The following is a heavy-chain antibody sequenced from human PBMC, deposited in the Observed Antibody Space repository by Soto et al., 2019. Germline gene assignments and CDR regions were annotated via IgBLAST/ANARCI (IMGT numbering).Heavy chain of an antibody. Sequence: SVEVSCKDSGGTFGSQGIAWVRQAPGQGLEWMGGFIAMPGTPTYAKKVQGRATISADESLTSSYLELRSLRSEDTGVYFCARGAMANFDYWGQGTVVTVSS. CDR2: FIAMPGTP. CDR3: ARGAMANFDY. V-gene: IGHV1-69*13. CDR1: GGTFGSQG. J-gene: IGHJ4*02. D-gene: IGHD5-18*01.